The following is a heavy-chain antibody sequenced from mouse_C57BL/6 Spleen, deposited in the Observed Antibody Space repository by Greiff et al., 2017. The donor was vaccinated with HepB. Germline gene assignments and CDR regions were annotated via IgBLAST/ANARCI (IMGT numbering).Heavy chain of an antibody. CDR1: GYAFSSYW. V-gene: IGHV1-80*01. CDR3: ARGGSGYVDY. D-gene: IGHD3-2*02. CDR2: IYPGDGDT. J-gene: IGHJ2*01. Sequence: VMLVESGAELVKPGASVKISCKASGYAFSSYWMNWVKQRPGKGLEWIGQIYPGDGDTNYNGKFKGKATLTADKSSSTAYMQLSSLTSEDSAVYFCARGGSGYVDYWGQGTTLTVSS.